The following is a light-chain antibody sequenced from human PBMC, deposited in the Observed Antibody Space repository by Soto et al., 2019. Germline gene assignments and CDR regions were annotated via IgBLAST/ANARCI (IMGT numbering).Light chain of an antibody. J-gene: IGKJ1*01. CDR3: QQYGTVPWT. CDR2: GAS. V-gene: IGKV3-20*01. CDR1: QSVDSSF. Sequence: EIVLTQSPGTLSLSPGERATLSCRASQSVDSSFLGWYQQKPGQSPRLLIYGASSRASGIPDRFSGSGSGTDFTLSSNGLDPEDVAVYYCQQYGTVPWTFGQGTKVEIK.